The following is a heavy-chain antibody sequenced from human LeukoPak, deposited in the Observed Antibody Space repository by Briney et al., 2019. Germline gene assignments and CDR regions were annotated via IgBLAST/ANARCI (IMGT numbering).Heavy chain of an antibody. V-gene: IGHV3-30*18. Sequence: PGRSLRLSCAASGFTFSNYGMHWVRQAPGKGLEWVAVISYDGSNKYYADSVKGRFTISRDNSKNTLYLQMSSLRAEDTAVYYCVKTIAVAGDFDYWGQGTLVTVSS. CDR3: VKTIAVAGDFDY. CDR1: GFTFSNYG. J-gene: IGHJ4*02. CDR2: ISYDGSNK. D-gene: IGHD6-19*01.